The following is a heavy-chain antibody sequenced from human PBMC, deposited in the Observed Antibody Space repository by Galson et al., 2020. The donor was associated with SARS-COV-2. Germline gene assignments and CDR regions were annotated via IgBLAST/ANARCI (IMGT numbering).Heavy chain of an antibody. V-gene: IGHV4-38-2*02. D-gene: IGHD2-15*01. Sequence: SETLSLTCTVSGYSVSTTNYWGWVRQPPGRGLEWIGSVYPSGTTYYNPSLKSRVTILVDTSKNQFSLRLDSVTAADTGVYYCARHAAECSGGICTHHYFAAMDVWGQGTTVIVSS. CDR2: VYPSGTT. CDR3: ARHAAECSGGICTHHYFAAMDV. J-gene: IGHJ6*02. CDR1: GYSVSTTNY.